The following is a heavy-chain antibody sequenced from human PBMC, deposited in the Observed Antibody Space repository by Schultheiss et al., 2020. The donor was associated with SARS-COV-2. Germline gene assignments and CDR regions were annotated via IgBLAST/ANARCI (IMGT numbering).Heavy chain of an antibody. Sequence: GGSLRLSCAASGFTFSSYAMHWVRQAPGKGLEWVSRISWDGGSSYYADSVKGRSTISRDNAKNSLYLQMNSLRAEDTAVYYCARSGIPRDFDYWGQGTLVTGAS. J-gene: IGHJ4*02. CDR3: ARSGIPRDFDY. V-gene: IGHV3-43D*04. CDR1: GFTFSSYA. CDR2: ISWDGGSS. D-gene: IGHD1-14*01.